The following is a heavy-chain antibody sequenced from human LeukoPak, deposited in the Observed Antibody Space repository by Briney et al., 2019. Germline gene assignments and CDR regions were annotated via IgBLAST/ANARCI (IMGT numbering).Heavy chain of an antibody. J-gene: IGHJ5*02. CDR1: GGTFSSYA. CDR2: IIPIFGTA. D-gene: IGHD3-10*01. CDR3: ARGRVRGVRGLFFSPPEANWFDP. Sequence: SVKVSCKASGGTFSSYAISWVRQAPGQGLEWMGGIIPIFGTANYAQKFQGRVTITTDESTSTAYMELSSLRSEDTAVYYCARGRVRGVRGLFFSPPEANWFDPWGQGTLVTVSS. V-gene: IGHV1-69*05.